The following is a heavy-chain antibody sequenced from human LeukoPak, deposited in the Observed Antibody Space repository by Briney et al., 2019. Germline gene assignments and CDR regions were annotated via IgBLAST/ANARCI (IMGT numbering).Heavy chain of an antibody. D-gene: IGHD1-14*01. V-gene: IGHV4-59*08. CDR3: ARYKRPRSYWYFDL. J-gene: IGHJ2*01. CDR2: IYYSGST. Sequence: PSETLSLTCTVSGGSISSYYWSWIRQPPGKGLEWIGYIYYSGSTNYNPSLKSRVTISVDTSKNQFSLKLSSVTAADTAVYYCARYKRPRSYWYFDLWGRGTLVTVSS. CDR1: GGSISSYY.